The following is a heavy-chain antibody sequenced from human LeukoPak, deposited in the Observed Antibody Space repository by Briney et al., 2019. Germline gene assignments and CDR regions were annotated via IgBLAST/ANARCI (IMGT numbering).Heavy chain of an antibody. CDR2: ISSSGSTI. CDR1: GFTFSSYE. CDR3: AKDLGRYRNNYFDY. V-gene: IGHV3-48*03. J-gene: IGHJ4*02. Sequence: PGGSLRLSCAASGFTFSSYEMNWVRQAPGKGLEWVSYISSSGSTIYYADSVKGRFTISRDNAKNTLYLQMNSLRAEDTAVYYCAKDLGRYRNNYFDYWGQGTLVTVSS. D-gene: IGHD1-26*01.